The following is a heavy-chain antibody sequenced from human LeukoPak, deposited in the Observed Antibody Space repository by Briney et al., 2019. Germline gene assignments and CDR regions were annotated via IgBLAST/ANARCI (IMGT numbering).Heavy chain of an antibody. V-gene: IGHV3-23*01. D-gene: IGHD5-24*01. CDR1: GFTFSSYA. CDR2: ISGSGGST. Sequence: GGSLRLSCAASGFTFSSYAMSWVRQAPGKGLEWVSAISGSGGSTYYADSVKGRFTISRDNSKNTPYLQMNSLRAEDTAVYYCAKGRTIDGYNYDYWGQGTLVTVSS. J-gene: IGHJ4*02. CDR3: AKGRTIDGYNYDY.